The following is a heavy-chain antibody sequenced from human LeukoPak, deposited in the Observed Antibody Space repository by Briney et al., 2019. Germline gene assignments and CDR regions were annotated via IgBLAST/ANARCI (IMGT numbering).Heavy chain of an antibody. V-gene: IGHV3-23*01. CDR2: ISGSGGST. J-gene: IGHJ4*02. Sequence: GESLTLSCAASGVTFSSYAMSWVRQPPGKGLEWVSGISGSGGSTYYADSVKRRFTISRDNSRNTLYLQMNRPRAEDTAVYYCAILPGYSSGWYEVNYWGQGTLVTVSS. CDR1: GVTFSSYA. CDR3: AILPGYSSGWYEVNY. D-gene: IGHD6-13*01.